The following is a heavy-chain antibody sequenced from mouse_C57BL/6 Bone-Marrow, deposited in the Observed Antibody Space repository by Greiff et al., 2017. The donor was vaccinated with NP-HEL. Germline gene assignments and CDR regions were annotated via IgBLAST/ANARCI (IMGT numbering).Heavy chain of an antibody. CDR3: AIVASFDY. Sequence: VQLQQPGAELVRPGTSVKLSCKASGYTFTSYWMHWVKQRPGQGLEWIGVIDPSDSYTNYNQKFKGKATLTVDTSSSTAYMQLSSLTSEDSAVYYCAIVASFDYWGQGTTLTVSS. CDR2: IDPSDSYT. D-gene: IGHD1-1*01. V-gene: IGHV1-59*01. J-gene: IGHJ2*01. CDR1: GYTFTSYW.